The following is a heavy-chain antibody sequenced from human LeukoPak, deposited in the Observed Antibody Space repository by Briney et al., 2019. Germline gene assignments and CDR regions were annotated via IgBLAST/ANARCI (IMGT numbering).Heavy chain of an antibody. D-gene: IGHD1-26*01. CDR3: ARDGVVGATVFDY. Sequence: PGGSLRLSCAASGFTFSSYAMHWVRQAPGKGLEWVAVISYDGSNKYYADSVKGRFTISRDNSKNTLYLQMNSLRAEDTAVYYCARDGVVGATVFDYWGQGTLVTVSS. CDR2: ISYDGSNK. V-gene: IGHV3-30*04. J-gene: IGHJ4*02. CDR1: GFTFSSYA.